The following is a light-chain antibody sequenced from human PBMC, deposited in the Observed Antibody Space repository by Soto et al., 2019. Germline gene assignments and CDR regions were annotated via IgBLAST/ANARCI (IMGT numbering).Light chain of an antibody. Sequence: DIQMTQSPSTLSASGVDRVTITCRASQSISSGLAWYQQKPGKAPNLLIYKASSLESGVPSRFSGSGSGTEFTLTISSLQPDDFATYYCQQYNSYPLTFGGGTKVEIK. CDR3: QQYNSYPLT. CDR1: QSISSG. V-gene: IGKV1-5*03. CDR2: KAS. J-gene: IGKJ4*01.